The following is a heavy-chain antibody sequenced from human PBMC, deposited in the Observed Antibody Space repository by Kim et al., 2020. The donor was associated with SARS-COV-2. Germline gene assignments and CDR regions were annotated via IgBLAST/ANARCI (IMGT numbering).Heavy chain of an antibody. Sequence: ASVKVSCKASGYTFTGYYMHWVRQAPGQGLEWMGRINPNSGGTNYAQKFQGRVTMTRDTSISTAYMELSRLRSDDTAVYYCARVSLGYCSGGSCYSDQTPNWFDPWGQGTLVTVSS. CDR3: ARVSLGYCSGGSCYSDQTPNWFDP. CDR1: GYTFTGYY. CDR2: INPNSGGT. J-gene: IGHJ5*02. V-gene: IGHV1-2*06. D-gene: IGHD2-15*01.